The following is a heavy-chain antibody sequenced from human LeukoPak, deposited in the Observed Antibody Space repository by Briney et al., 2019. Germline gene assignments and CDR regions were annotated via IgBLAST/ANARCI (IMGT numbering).Heavy chain of an antibody. CDR3: ARGSYYYDSSGYHYDAFDL. CDR1: GFSVTSNY. CDR2: IYTDDTT. D-gene: IGHD3-22*01. V-gene: IGHV3-53*04. J-gene: IGHJ3*01. Sequence: PGGSLRLSCAASGFSVTSNYMSWVRQAPGKGLEWVSIIYTDDTTYYADSVKGRFIISRHNSKNTLYLQMNSLRVEDTAVYYCARGSYYYDSSGYHYDAFDLWGQGTMVTVSS.